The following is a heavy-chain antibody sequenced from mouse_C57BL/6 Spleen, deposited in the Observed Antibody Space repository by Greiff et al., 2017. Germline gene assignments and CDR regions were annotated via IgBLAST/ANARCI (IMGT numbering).Heavy chain of an antibody. V-gene: IGHV14-1*01. CDR2: IDPEDGDT. CDR1: GFNIKDYY. Sequence: EVQLVESGAELVRPGASVKLSCKASGFNIKDYYMHWVKQRPEQGLEWIGRIDPEDGDTEYAPKFQGKATMTADTSSNTAYLQLSSLTSEDTAVYYCTSVYDGYYVYAMDYWGQGTSVTVSS. CDR3: TSVYDGYYVYAMDY. D-gene: IGHD2-3*01. J-gene: IGHJ4*01.